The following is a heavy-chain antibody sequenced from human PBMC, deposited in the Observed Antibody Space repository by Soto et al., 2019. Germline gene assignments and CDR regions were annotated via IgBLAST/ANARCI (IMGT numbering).Heavy chain of an antibody. Sequence: PGGSLRLSCAASGFTFDDYAMHWVRQAPGKGLEWVSGISWNSGSIGYADSVKGRFTISRDNAKNSLYLQMNSLSAEDTALYYCAKELYDSSSQSLLRLYYYYGMDVWGQGTTVTVSS. D-gene: IGHD3-22*01. V-gene: IGHV3-9*01. CDR2: ISWNSGSI. J-gene: IGHJ6*02. CDR1: GFTFDDYA. CDR3: AKELYDSSSQSLLRLYYYYGMDV.